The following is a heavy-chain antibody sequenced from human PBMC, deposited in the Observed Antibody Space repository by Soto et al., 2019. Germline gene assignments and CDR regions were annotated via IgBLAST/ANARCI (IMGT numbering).Heavy chain of an antibody. CDR2: IIPIFGTA. CDR3: ARETGYSSGWYFDY. D-gene: IGHD6-19*01. V-gene: IGHV1-69*13. J-gene: IGHJ4*02. Sequence: ASVKVSCKASGGTFSSYAISWVRQAPGQGLEWMGGIIPIFGTANYAQKFQGRVTITADESTSTAYMELSSLRSEDTAVYYCARETGYSSGWYFDYWGQGTLVTVSS. CDR1: GGTFSSYA.